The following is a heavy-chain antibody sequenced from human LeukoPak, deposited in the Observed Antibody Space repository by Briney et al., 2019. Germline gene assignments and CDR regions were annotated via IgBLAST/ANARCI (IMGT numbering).Heavy chain of an antibody. Sequence: SETLSLTCTVSGESIISRDYYWGWIRQPPGKGLEWIGTIYDSGSTYYNPSLKSRVTIFVDTSKNQFSLKLTSVTAADTAVYYCARPYPGWAATDFWGQGTLVTVSS. D-gene: IGHD6-19*01. V-gene: IGHV4-39*01. CDR2: IYDSGST. J-gene: IGHJ4*02. CDR1: GESIISRDYY. CDR3: ARPYPGWAATDF.